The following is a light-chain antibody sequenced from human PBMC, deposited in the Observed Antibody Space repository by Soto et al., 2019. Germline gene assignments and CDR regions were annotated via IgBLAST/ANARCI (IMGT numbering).Light chain of an antibody. V-gene: IGLV2-23*01. CDR3: CSLGDV. CDR2: EGS. J-gene: IGLJ1*01. CDR1: SSDVGSYNL. Sequence: QSALTQPASVSGSPGQSITISCTGTSSDVGSYNLVSWYQQHPGKAPKLMIYEGSKRPSGVSNRFSGSKSGNTASLTISGLQAEDEADYYCCSLGDVFGTGTKLTVL.